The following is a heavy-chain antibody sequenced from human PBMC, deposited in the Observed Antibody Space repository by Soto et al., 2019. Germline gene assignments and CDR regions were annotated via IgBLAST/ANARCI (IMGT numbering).Heavy chain of an antibody. D-gene: IGHD1-7*01. Sequence: EVQLVESGGGLVKPGGSLRLSCAASGFTFTRYSMNWVRQAPGKGLEWVSSISSTTNYIYYGNSMKGRFTISRDNAKNPLHLEMNSVRAEDTAVYYCARESEELTSNFDYWGKGTLVAVSS. V-gene: IGHV3-21*06. J-gene: IGHJ4*02. CDR3: ARESEELTSNFDY. CDR1: GFTFTRYS. CDR2: ISSTTNYI.